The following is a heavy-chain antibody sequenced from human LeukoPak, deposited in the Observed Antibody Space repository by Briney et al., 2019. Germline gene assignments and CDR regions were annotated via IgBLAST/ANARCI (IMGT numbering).Heavy chain of an antibody. D-gene: IGHD2-2*01. V-gene: IGHV4-39*07. CDR2: IYYSGST. CDR1: GGSISSSSYY. J-gene: IGHJ3*02. Sequence: SETLSLTCTVSGGSISSSSYYWGWIRQPPGKGLEWIGSIYYSGSTYYNPSLKSRVTISVDTSKNQFSLKLSSVTAADTAVYYCAREGGYCSSTSCYARAFDIWGQGTMVTVSS. CDR3: AREGGYCSSTSCYARAFDI.